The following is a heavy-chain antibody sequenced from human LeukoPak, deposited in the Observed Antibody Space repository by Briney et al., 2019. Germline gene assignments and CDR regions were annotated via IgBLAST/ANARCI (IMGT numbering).Heavy chain of an antibody. D-gene: IGHD6-19*01. V-gene: IGHV4-59*08. CDR1: GGSISSYY. Sequence: SETLSLTCTVSGGSISSYYWSWIRQPPGKGLEWIGYIYYSGSTNYNPSLKSRVTISVDTSKNQFSLKLSSVTAADTAVYYCARVPRMAVAGTEGYYYYYGMDVWGQGTTVTVSS. CDR3: ARVPRMAVAGTEGYYYYYGMDV. CDR2: IYYSGST. J-gene: IGHJ6*02.